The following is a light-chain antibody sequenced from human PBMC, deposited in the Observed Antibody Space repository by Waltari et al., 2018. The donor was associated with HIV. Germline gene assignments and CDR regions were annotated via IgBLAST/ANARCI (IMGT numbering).Light chain of an antibody. CDR3: GAWDSSLSAVV. J-gene: IGLJ1*01. V-gene: IGLV1-51*01. CDR2: DNN. Sequence: QSVLTQPPSVSAAPGQQVTISCSGSSPNIGNTYVSWYQQLPGTAPKLLIYDNNKRPSGIPDRFSGSKSGTSATLGITGLQTGDEADYYCGAWDSSLSAVVFGTGTKVTVL. CDR1: SPNIGNTY.